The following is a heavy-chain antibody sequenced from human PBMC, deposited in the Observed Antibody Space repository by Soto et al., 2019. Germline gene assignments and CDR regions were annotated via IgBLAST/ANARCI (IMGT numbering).Heavy chain of an antibody. CDR1: GFTFSSYW. Sequence: EVQLVESGGGLVQPGGSLRLSCAASGFTFSSYWMHWVRQAPGKGLVWVSRMNSDGSSTTYADSVKGRFPISRKNAKNTLYLQMNSLRAEATAVYYCARVETCSSTSCYSVFAYWGQGTLVTVSS. D-gene: IGHD2-2*01. V-gene: IGHV3-74*03. J-gene: IGHJ4*02. CDR2: MNSDGSST. CDR3: ARVETCSSTSCYSVFAY.